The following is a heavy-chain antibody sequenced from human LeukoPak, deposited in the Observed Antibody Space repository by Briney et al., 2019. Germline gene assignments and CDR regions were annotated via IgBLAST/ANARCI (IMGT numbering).Heavy chain of an antibody. CDR3: ARDRVGATDYFDY. CDR1: GFTFSSYA. Sequence: PGGSLRLSCAASGFTFSSYAMHCVRQAPGKGLEWVAVISYDGSNKYYADSVKGRFTISRDNSKNTLYQQMNSLRAEDTAVYYCARDRVGATDYFDYWGQGTLVTVSS. CDR2: ISYDGSNK. J-gene: IGHJ4*02. D-gene: IGHD1-26*01. V-gene: IGHV3-30-3*01.